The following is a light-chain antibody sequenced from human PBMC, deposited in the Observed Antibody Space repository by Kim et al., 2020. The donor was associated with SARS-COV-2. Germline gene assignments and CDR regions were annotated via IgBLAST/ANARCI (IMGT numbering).Light chain of an antibody. J-gene: IGLJ3*02. CDR3: QVWDSSSDHPV. Sequence: APGKTARITCGGNNIGSNSVHWYQQKPGQAPVLVIYYDSDRPSGIPERFSGSNSGNTATLTISRVEAGVEADYYCQVWDSSSDHPVFGGGTKLTVL. CDR2: YDS. CDR1: NIGSNS. V-gene: IGLV3-21*04.